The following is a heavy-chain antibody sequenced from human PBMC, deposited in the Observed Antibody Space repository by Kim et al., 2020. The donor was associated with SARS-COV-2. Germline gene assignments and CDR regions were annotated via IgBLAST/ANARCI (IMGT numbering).Heavy chain of an antibody. D-gene: IGHD2-8*02. Sequence: GGSLRLSCAASGFTFSSYGMHWVRQAPGKGLEWVAVISYDGSNKYYADSVKGRFTISRDNSKNTLYLQMNSLRAEDTAVYYCAKTIEKGVLSYGMDVWGQGTTVTVSS. CDR3: AKTIEKGVLSYGMDV. V-gene: IGHV3-30*18. CDR1: GFTFSSYG. CDR2: ISYDGSNK. J-gene: IGHJ6*02.